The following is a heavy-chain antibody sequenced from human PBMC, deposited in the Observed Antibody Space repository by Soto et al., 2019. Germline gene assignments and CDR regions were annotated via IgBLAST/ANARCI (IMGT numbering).Heavy chain of an antibody. CDR3: AGDVPTY. V-gene: IGHV3-21*01. CDR2: ISSGSSYI. CDR1: GFTFSSYT. Sequence: GGSLRLSCAASGFTFSSYTMNWVRQAPGKGLEWVSSISSGSSYIYYADSMKGRFTISRDNANSSLYLQMNSLRAEDTAVYYCAGDVPTYWGQGTLVTVSS. J-gene: IGHJ4*02.